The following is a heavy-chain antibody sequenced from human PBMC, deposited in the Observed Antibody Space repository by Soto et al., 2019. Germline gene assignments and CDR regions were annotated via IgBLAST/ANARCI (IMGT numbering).Heavy chain of an antibody. CDR1: GFSLSTSGVG. J-gene: IGHJ5*02. CDR2: IYWDDDK. D-gene: IGHD6-6*01. V-gene: IGHV2-5*02. Sequence: QITLKESGPTLVKPTQTLTLTCTFSGFSLSTSGVGVGWIRQPPGKALEWLALIYWDDDKRYSPSLKSRLTSTXXPSKSQVVLTMTNMDPVDTATYYCARVRTYNWFDPWGQGTLVTVSS. CDR3: ARVRTYNWFDP.